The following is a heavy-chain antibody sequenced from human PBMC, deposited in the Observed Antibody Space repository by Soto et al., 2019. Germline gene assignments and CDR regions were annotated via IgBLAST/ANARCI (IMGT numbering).Heavy chain of an antibody. CDR2: VSANGQGI. V-gene: IGHV3-23*01. CDR3: AKDRHYPRDYFHY. CDR1: GFTFSSSA. D-gene: IGHD3-10*01. J-gene: IGHJ4*02. Sequence: PGGSLRLSCAASGFTFSSSAISWVRQAPGKGLERVSAVSANGQGIYYADSVRGRFTISRDNSKNTVFLHMDSLSAEDTAVYYCAKDRHYPRDYFHYWGQGTLVTVSS.